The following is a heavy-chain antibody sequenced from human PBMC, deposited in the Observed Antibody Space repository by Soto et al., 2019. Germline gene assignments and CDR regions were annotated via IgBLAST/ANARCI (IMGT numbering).Heavy chain of an antibody. CDR1: VYSFTSYW. CDR3: ARRRAAAPRGMDV. J-gene: IGHJ6*02. V-gene: IGHV5-10-1*01. CDR2: IDPSDSYT. D-gene: IGHD6-13*01. Sequence: PGESLKISCRGSVYSFTSYWISWVRQMPGKGLEWMGRIDPSDSYTNYSPSFQCHVTISADKSISTAYLQWSSLKASDTAMYYCARRRAAAPRGMDVWGQGTTVTVSS.